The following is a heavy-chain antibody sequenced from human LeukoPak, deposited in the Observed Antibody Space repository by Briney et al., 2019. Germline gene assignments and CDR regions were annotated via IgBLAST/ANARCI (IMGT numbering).Heavy chain of an antibody. Sequence: SETLSLTCTVSGGSISTYYWSWIRQPPGKGLEWIGYISYSGSTNYNPSLKSRVTISLDTSMSQFALKLSSVTAADTAVYYCARSIIGTRSKFDYWGQGTLVTVSS. V-gene: IGHV4-59*08. J-gene: IGHJ4*02. D-gene: IGHD1/OR15-1a*01. CDR2: ISYSGST. CDR1: GGSISTYY. CDR3: ARSIIGTRSKFDY.